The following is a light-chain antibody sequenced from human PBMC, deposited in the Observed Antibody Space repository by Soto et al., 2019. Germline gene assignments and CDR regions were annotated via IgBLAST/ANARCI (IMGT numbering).Light chain of an antibody. Sequence: QSALTQPPSASGSPGQSVTIPCTGTSSDVGAYNSVSWYQQYPGKAPKLMIYEVSNRPSGVSNRFSGSKSDNTASLTISGLQAEDEADYYCSSYTSSTTLVVFGGGTKLTVL. CDR1: SSDVGAYNS. CDR2: EVS. J-gene: IGLJ2*01. CDR3: SSYTSSTTLVV. V-gene: IGLV2-14*01.